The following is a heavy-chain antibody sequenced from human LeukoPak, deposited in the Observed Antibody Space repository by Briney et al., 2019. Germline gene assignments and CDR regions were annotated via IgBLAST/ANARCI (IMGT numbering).Heavy chain of an antibody. J-gene: IGHJ6*03. CDR1: GYTFTSYD. Sequence: ASVKVSYKASGYTFTSYDINWVRQATGQGLEWMGWMNPNSGNTGYAQKFQGRVTMTRNTSISTAYMELSSLRSDDTGVYYCARDARTALIDHYYMDVWGKGTTVT. D-gene: IGHD2-21*02. CDR2: MNPNSGNT. V-gene: IGHV1-8*01. CDR3: ARDARTALIDHYYMDV.